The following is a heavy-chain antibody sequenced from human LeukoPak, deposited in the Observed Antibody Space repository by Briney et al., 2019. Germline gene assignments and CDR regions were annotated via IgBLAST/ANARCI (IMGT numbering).Heavy chain of an antibody. CDR3: ARDGLTCHCGAD. CDR2: IKEDGSEK. V-gene: IGHV3-7*01. J-gene: IGHJ4*02. Sequence: GGSLRLSCAASGFTFSRYYMSWVRQAPGKGLEWVAKIKEDGSEKYYVDSVEGRFTISRDNANNALYLEMNSLRPEDTAVYYCARDGLTCHCGADWGQGTLVTVSS. D-gene: IGHD2-21*01. CDR1: GFTFSRYY.